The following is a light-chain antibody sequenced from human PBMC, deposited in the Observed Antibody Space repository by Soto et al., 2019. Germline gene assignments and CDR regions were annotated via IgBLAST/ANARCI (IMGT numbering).Light chain of an antibody. V-gene: IGLV2-23*01. CDR2: EGG. CDR1: SCDVGSNNL. Sequence: QSVLTQPASVSGSPGQSITLSCTGTSCDVGSNNLVSWYQQHPGKAPKLMICEGGKRPSGVSNRFSGSKSGNTASLTISGLQAEDEADYYCCSYTNTKTYVFGTGTKVTV. J-gene: IGLJ1*01. CDR3: CSYTNTKTYV.